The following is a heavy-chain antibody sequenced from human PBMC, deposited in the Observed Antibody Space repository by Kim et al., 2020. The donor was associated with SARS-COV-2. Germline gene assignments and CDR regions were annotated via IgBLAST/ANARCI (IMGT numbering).Heavy chain of an antibody. J-gene: IGHJ6*02. CDR1: GGSFSGYY. D-gene: IGHD3-22*01. CDR3: ASRITTMGDGGMDV. Sequence: SETLSLTCAVYGGSFSGYYWSWIRQPPGKGLEWIGEINHSGSTNYNPSLKSRVTISVDTSKNQFSLKLSSVTAADTAVYYCASRITTMGDGGMDVWGQGTTVTVSS. V-gene: IGHV4-34*01. CDR2: INHSGST.